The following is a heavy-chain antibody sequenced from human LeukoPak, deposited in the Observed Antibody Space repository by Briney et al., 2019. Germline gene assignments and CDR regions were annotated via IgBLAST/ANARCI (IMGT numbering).Heavy chain of an antibody. J-gene: IGHJ6*03. D-gene: IGHD2/OR15-2a*01. V-gene: IGHV3-21*01. CDR2: ITSSSTYT. CDR3: ARKNYFYYYMDV. Sequence: GGSLRLSCAASGFSFSSYNMNWVRQTPGKGLEWVSSITSSSTYTFYADSVKGRFTISRDNARNSLYLQMNSLRAEDTAVYYCARKNYFYYYMDVWGKGTTVTISS. CDR1: GFSFSSYN.